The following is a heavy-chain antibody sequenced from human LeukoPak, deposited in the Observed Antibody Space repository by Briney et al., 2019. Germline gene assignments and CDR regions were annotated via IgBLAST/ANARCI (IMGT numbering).Heavy chain of an antibody. V-gene: IGHV3-21*01. D-gene: IGHD1-26*01. CDR2: ISSRSTHI. CDR1: GFAFSTYT. Sequence: GGALRLSCAASGFAFSTYTMNWVSQAPGREVEWVSSISSRSTHIYYADSVKGRFIISRDNAKNSLYLQMNSLRAEDTALYYCTRARPSEHSYYVMYVWGKGTTVTVSS. CDR3: TRARPSEHSYYVMYV. J-gene: IGHJ6*04.